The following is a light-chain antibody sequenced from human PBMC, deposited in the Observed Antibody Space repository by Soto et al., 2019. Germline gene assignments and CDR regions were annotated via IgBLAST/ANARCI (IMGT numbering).Light chain of an antibody. CDR1: QSVSSN. CDR3: QQHGSSPIT. J-gene: IGKJ5*01. CDR2: GAS. Sequence: IVLTQSPGTLSLSPWERATLSCRASQSVSSNLAWHQQKPGQTPRLLVYGASSRATGIPDRFSGSGSGTDFTLTISRLEPEDFAVYYCQQHGSSPITFGQGTRLEIK. V-gene: IGKV3-20*01.